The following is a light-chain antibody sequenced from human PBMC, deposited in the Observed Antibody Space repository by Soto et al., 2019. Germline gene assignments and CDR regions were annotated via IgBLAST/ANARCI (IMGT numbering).Light chain of an antibody. CDR3: PLSPGTPWT. J-gene: IGKJ1*01. V-gene: IGKV3-20*01. Sequence: GSMSVSPGKRATLSFRASQSISSSYLAWYQQRPGQAPRLLIYGASSRATGIPDRFSGCGTGTEFTVTVLRSEHDDLTVYQSPLSPGTPWTLGEGTKVDIK. CDR2: GAS. CDR1: QSISSSY.